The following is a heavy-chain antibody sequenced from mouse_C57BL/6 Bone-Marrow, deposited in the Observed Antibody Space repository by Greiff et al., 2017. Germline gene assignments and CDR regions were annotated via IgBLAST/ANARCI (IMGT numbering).Heavy chain of an antibody. CDR1: GYTFTSYW. CDR2: IPPNSGST. V-gene: IGHV1-64*01. D-gene: IGHD1-1*01. J-gene: IGHJ1*03. Sequence: VQLQQPGAELVKPGASVKLSCKASGYTFTSYWMHWVKQRPGPGLEWIGMIPPNSGSTNYNEKFKSKATLTVDKSSSTAYMQLSSLTSEDSAVXYCARITTVVYWYFDVWGTGTTVTVSS. CDR3: ARITTVVYWYFDV.